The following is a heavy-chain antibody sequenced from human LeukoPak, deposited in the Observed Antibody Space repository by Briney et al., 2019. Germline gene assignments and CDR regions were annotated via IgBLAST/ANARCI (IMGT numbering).Heavy chain of an antibody. CDR2: ISTYNGNT. CDR3: ARGFTHRMYYYAGGDAFDI. Sequence: GASVKVSCKASGYTFTSYGITWVRQAPGQGLEWMGWISTYNGNTKYEQKLKGRVTMTTDTSTSTAYMELRSLRSDDTAVYYCARGFTHRMYYYAGGDAFDIWGQGTMVTVSS. CDR1: GYTFTSYG. J-gene: IGHJ3*02. D-gene: IGHD3-10*01. V-gene: IGHV1-18*01.